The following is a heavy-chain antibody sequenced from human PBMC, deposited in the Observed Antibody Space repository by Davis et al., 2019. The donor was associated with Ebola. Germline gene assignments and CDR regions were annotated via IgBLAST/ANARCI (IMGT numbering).Heavy chain of an antibody. CDR1: EFYFGSYW. CDR2: IKQDGRET. V-gene: IGHV3-7*01. Sequence: GGSLRLSCETSEFYFGSYWMSWVRQAPGKGLEWVANIKQDGRETYYANSVKGRFTISRDNAKKSLFLEMNSLRAEDTALYYCASGAAYWEPYYFFGNWGQGTLITVSS. D-gene: IGHD2-8*02. CDR3: ASGAAYWEPYYFFGN. J-gene: IGHJ4*02.